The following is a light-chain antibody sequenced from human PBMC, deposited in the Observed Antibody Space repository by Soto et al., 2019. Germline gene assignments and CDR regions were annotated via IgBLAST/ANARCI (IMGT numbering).Light chain of an antibody. CDR3: NSYTSSTPRV. CDR1: SSDVGSYNL. J-gene: IGLJ3*02. Sequence: QSALTQPASVSGSPGQSITISCTGTSSDVGSYNLVSWYQQYPGKAPTLMLYDVNNRPSGVSNRFSGSKSGNTASLPISGLQAEDEAYYYCNSYTSSTPRVFGGGTKVTVL. CDR2: DVN. V-gene: IGLV2-14*02.